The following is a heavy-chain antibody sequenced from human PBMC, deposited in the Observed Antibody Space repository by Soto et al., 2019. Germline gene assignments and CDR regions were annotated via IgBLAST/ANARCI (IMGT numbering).Heavy chain of an antibody. CDR3: VNYGMDV. Sequence: GGSLRLSCTVSGFTFKKYAMHWVRQAPGKGLEYVSAISSEGGVTYYADSVKDRFIISRDNSRNTMYLLLSSLRVEDTAIYFCVNYGMDVWGQGTTVTVSS. CDR1: GFTFKKYA. CDR2: ISSEGGVT. V-gene: IGHV3-64D*08. J-gene: IGHJ6*02.